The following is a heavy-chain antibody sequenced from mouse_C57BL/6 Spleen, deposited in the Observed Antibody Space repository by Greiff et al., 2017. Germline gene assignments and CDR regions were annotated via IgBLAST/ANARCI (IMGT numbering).Heavy chain of an antibody. CDR1: GFSLTSYG. J-gene: IGHJ4*01. CDR2: IWRGGST. Sequence: QVQLQQSGPGLVQPSQSLSITCTVSGFSLTSYGVHWGRQSPGKGLEWLGVIWRGGSTDYNAAFLSRLSITKDNSKSQVFFKMNSLQADDTAIYYGAIYSNYHYAMDYWGQGTSVTVSS. CDR3: AIYSNYHYAMDY. D-gene: IGHD2-5*01. V-gene: IGHV2-5*01.